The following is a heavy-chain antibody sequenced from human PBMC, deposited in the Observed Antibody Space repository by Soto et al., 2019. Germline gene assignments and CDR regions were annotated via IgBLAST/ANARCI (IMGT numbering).Heavy chain of an antibody. CDR3: ARLGKEGAIVATTRSQDYYGMDG. V-gene: IGHV5-51*01. D-gene: IGHD5-12*01. CDR1: GYSFTSYW. CDR2: IYPGDSDT. Sequence: GESLKISCKGSGYSFTSYWIGWVRQMPGKGLEWMGIIYPGDSDTRYSPSFQGQVTISADKSISTAYLQWSSLKASDTAMYYCARLGKEGAIVATTRSQDYYGMDGWGQGTTVTVAS. J-gene: IGHJ6*02.